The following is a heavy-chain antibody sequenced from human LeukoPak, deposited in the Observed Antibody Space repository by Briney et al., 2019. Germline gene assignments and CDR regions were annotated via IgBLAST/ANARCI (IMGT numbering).Heavy chain of an antibody. CDR3: ARVDSTYSDRWYLSFDY. Sequence: PGGSLRLSCAASGFTFTDYSINWVRQSPGEGLECVSSISSSGNYKLYADSVEGRFTSSRDNAKNSLFLQMNSLRAEDTAVYYCARVDSTYSDRWYLSFDYWGQGTLVTVSS. J-gene: IGHJ4*02. CDR1: GFTFTDYS. CDR2: ISSSGNYK. D-gene: IGHD6-13*01. V-gene: IGHV3-21*01.